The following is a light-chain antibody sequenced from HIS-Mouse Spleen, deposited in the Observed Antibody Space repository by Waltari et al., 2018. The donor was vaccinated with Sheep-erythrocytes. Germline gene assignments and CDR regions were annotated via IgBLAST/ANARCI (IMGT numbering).Light chain of an antibody. CDR3: CSYAGSYNHV. Sequence: QSALTQPRSVSGSPGQSVTISCTGTRSAVGGYNHVSWYQQHPGKAPKLMLYDVSKRPSGVPDRFSGSKSGNTASLTISGLQAEDEADYYCCSYAGSYNHVFATGTKVTVL. CDR1: RSAVGGYNH. J-gene: IGLJ1*01. CDR2: DVS. V-gene: IGLV2-11*01.